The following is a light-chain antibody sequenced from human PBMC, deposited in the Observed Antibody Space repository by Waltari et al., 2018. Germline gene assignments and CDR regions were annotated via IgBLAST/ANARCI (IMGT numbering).Light chain of an antibody. CDR1: QTISIW. V-gene: IGKV1-5*01. Sequence: DIQMTQSPSTLSASVGDRVTITCRASQTISIWLAWYQQKPGKAPKLLIYDASTLESGVPSRFSGSGSGTDFTLTISSLQPDDFATYYCQHYNSNPVTFGQGTKLEIK. J-gene: IGKJ2*01. CDR2: DAS. CDR3: QHYNSNPVT.